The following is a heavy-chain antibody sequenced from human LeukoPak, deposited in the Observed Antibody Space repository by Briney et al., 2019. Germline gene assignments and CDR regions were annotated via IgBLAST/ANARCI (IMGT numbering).Heavy chain of an antibody. Sequence: GGSLRLSCAASGFTFTTYWMHWVRQAPGEGLVWVSHINSDGSITSYADSVKGRFTISRDNAKNTLYLQMNSLRAEDTAVYYCARDAVDTVNAVWGQGTTVTVSS. CDR1: GFTFTTYW. CDR2: INSDGSIT. J-gene: IGHJ6*02. CDR3: ARDAVDTVNAV. V-gene: IGHV3-74*01. D-gene: IGHD5-18*01.